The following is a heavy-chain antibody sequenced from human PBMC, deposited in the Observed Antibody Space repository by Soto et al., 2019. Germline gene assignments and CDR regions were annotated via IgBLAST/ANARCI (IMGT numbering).Heavy chain of an antibody. J-gene: IGHJ4*02. CDR3: ARADLGYSSSYYFDY. CDR1: GGSISSGGYY. V-gene: IGHV4-31*03. Sequence: SETLSLTCTVSGGSISSGGYYWSWIRQHPGKGLEWIGYIYYSGSTYYNPSLKSRVTISVDTSKNQFSLKLSSVTAADTAVYYCARADLGYSSSYYFDYWGQGTLVTVSS. D-gene: IGHD6-6*01. CDR2: IYYSGST.